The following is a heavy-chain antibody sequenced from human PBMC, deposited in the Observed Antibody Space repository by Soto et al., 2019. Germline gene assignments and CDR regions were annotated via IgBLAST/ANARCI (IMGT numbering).Heavy chain of an antibody. Sequence: EVQLVESGGGLVQPGRSLRLSCAASGFTFDDYAMHWVRQAPGKGLEWVSGISWNSGSIGYADSVKGRFTISRDNAKNSLYLQMNSLRAEDTALYYCAKDIFSRGTLPSMDVWGKGTTVTVSS. CDR2: ISWNSGSI. CDR3: AKDIFSRGTLPSMDV. CDR1: GFTFDDYA. J-gene: IGHJ6*03. V-gene: IGHV3-9*01. D-gene: IGHD3-10*01.